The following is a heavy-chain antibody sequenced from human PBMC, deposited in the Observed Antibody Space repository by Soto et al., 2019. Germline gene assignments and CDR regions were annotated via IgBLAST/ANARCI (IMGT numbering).Heavy chain of an antibody. D-gene: IGHD3-22*01. Sequence: GGSLRLSCAASGFTFSSYAMSWVRQAPGKGLEWVSAISGSGGSTYYSDSAKGRFTISRDNSKNTLYLQMNSLRAEDTAVYYCAIRDYCYDSSDAFDIWGQGTMVTVSS. J-gene: IGHJ3*02. CDR1: GFTFSSYA. CDR3: AIRDYCYDSSDAFDI. CDR2: ISGSGGST. V-gene: IGHV3-23*01.